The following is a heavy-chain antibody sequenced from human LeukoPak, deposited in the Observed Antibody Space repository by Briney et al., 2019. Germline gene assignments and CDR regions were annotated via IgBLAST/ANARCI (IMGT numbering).Heavy chain of an antibody. CDR1: GYSFTSYY. CDR2: INPNSGGT. V-gene: IGHV1-2*02. Sequence: GASVKVSCKASGYSFTSYYMHWVRQAPGQGLEWMGWINPNSGGTNYAQKFQGRVTMTRDTSISTAYMELSRLRSDDTAVYYCARAGGYYVGFDYWGHGTLVTVSS. D-gene: IGHD3-22*01. J-gene: IGHJ4*01. CDR3: ARAGGYYVGFDY.